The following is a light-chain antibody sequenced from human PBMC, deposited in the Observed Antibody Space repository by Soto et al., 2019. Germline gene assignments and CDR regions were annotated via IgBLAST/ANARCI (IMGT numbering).Light chain of an antibody. CDR1: QSVLCSSNNKNY. J-gene: IGKJ3*01. CDR2: WAS. V-gene: IGKV4-1*01. CDR3: QQYYSSPFT. Sequence: DIVMTQSPDALAVSLGESATINCKSSQSVLCSSNNKNYLAWYQQIPGQPPTLIIYWASTRASGVPARFSFSWSGPDFTLPISSLQAEDVAVYYCQQYYSSPFTFGPGTKVDIK.